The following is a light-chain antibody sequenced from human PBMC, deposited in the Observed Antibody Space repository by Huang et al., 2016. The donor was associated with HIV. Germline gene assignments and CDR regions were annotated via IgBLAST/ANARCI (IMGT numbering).Light chain of an antibody. CDR2: LGS. J-gene: IGKJ2*01. CDR1: QSLRHRNGLNY. Sequence: DVVMTQSPLSLPVPPGEPASISFRSSQSLRHRNGLNYLDWYLQKPGQSPQLLIHLGSSRASGVPDRFSGGGSGTDFSLNISRVEAEDAGIYYCMEALQTPYTFGQGTKLEIK. CDR3: MEALQTPYT. V-gene: IGKV2-28*01.